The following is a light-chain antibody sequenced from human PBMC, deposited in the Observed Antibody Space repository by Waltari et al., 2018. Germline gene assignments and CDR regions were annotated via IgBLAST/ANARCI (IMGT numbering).Light chain of an antibody. CDR1: SSDIGVYNN. CDR3: SSYTSSSTWV. Sequence: QSALTQPASVSGSPGQSISSSCTRPSSDIGVYNNVPWYQQHPGKAPKLMIYAVSNRPSGVSNLCSGSKSDNTASLTISGLQAEDEADYYCSSYTSSSTWVFGGGTKLTVL. CDR2: AVS. J-gene: IGLJ3*02. V-gene: IGLV2-14*01.